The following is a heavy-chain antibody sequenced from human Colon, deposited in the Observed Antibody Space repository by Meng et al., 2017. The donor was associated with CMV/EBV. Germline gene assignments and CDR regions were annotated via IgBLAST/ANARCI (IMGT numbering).Heavy chain of an antibody. CDR3: ARGTGPPKYSNSYYGMDV. J-gene: IGHJ6*02. CDR2: INPNSGGT. Sequence: ASVKVSCKASGYTFTGYYMHWLRQAPGQGLEWMGWINPNSGGTNYAQKFQGRVTMTRDTSISTVYMELSSLTSEDTAVYYCARGTGPPKYSNSYYGMDVWGQGTTVTVSS. CDR1: GYTFTGYY. D-gene: IGHD5-12*01. V-gene: IGHV1-2*02.